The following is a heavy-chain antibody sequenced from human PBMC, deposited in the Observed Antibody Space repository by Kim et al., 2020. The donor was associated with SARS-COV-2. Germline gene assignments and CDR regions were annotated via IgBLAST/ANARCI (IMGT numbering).Heavy chain of an antibody. J-gene: IGHJ6*02. V-gene: IGHV4-31*03. D-gene: IGHD6-19*01. CDR1: GGSISSGGYY. Sequence: SETLSLTCTVSGGSISSGGYYWSWIRQHPGKGLEWIGYIYYSGSTYYNPSLKSRVTISVDTSKNQFSLKLSSVTAADTAVYYCARDGSVWDSSGQRYYYYYGMDVWGQGTTVTVSS. CDR3: ARDGSVWDSSGQRYYYYYGMDV. CDR2: IYYSGST.